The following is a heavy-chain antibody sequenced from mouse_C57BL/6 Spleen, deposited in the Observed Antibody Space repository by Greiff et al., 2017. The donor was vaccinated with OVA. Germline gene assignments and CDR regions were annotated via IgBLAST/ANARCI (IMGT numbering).Heavy chain of an antibody. V-gene: IGHV1-64*01. D-gene: IGHD2-3*01. CDR2: IHPNSGST. CDR1: GYTFTGYW. J-gene: IGHJ4*01. Sequence: QVQLKQPGAELVKPGASVKLSCKASGYTFTGYWMHWVKQRPGQGLEWIGMIHPNSGSTNYNEKFKSKATLTVDKSSSTAYMQLSSLTSEDSAVYYCARWLLREDYWGQGTSVTVSS. CDR3: ARWLLREDY.